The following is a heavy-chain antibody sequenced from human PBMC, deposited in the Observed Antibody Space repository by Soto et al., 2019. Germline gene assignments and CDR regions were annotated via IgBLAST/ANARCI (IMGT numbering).Heavy chain of an antibody. CDR1: GFTFSSYA. CDR3: AVGGFGELFFDY. CDR2: ISGSGGST. V-gene: IGHV3-23*01. J-gene: IGHJ4*02. D-gene: IGHD3-10*01. Sequence: EVQLLESGGGLVQPGGSLRLSCAASGFTFSSYAMSWVRQAPGKGLEWVSAISGSGGSTYYADSVKGRFTISRDNSKNTLYLQMNSLRAEDTAVYYCAVGGFGELFFDYWGQGTLVTVSS.